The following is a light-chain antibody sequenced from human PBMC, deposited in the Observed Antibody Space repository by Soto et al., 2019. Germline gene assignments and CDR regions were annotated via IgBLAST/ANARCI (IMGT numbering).Light chain of an antibody. J-gene: IGKJ5*01. V-gene: IGKV2-28*01. Sequence: EIVMTQSPLTLSVTPGDPAPISCMPSQRLLYNNTYNYLDWYVQKPGQSPQLLIYFGSNRAPGVPDRFSGSGSGTDFTLKINRVEAEDVGTYYCMQALQSLTFGQGTRLEI. CDR3: MQALQSLT. CDR2: FGS. CDR1: QRLLYNNTYNY.